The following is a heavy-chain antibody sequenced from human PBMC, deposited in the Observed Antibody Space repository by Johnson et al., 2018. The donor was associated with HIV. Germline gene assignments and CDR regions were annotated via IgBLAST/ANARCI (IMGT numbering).Heavy chain of an antibody. CDR2: IYSGGST. CDR1: GFTVSSNY. J-gene: IGHJ3*02. D-gene: IGHD3-10*01. V-gene: IGHV3-66*01. Sequence: EVQLVESGGGVVQPGRSLRLSCAASGFTVSSNYMSWVRQAPGKGLEWVSVIYSGGSTYYADSVTGRFTISRDNSKNTLYLQMNSLRAEDTAVYYCARGPVMVRGVTDAFDIWGQGTMVTVSS. CDR3: ARGPVMVRGVTDAFDI.